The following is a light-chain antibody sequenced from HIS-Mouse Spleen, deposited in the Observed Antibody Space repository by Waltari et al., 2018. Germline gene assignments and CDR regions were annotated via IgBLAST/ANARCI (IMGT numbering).Light chain of an antibody. V-gene: IGLV2-14*03. J-gene: IGLJ2*01. Sequence: QSALTQPASVSGSPGQSITISCPGPSSDVGGYNYVSWYQQHPGKAPKLMIYDVSNRPSGVSNRFSGSKSGNTASLTISGLQAEDEADYYCSSYTSSSNVVFGGGTKLTVL. CDR1: SSDVGGYNY. CDR2: DVS. CDR3: SSYTSSSNVV.